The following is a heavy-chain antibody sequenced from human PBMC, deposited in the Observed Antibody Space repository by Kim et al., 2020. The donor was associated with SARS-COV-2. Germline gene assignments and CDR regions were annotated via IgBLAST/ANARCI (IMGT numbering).Heavy chain of an antibody. CDR2: IYHSGST. CDR3: ARGGYDFDFDY. CDR1: GYSISSGYY. J-gene: IGHJ4*02. Sequence: SETLSLTCTVSGYSISSGYYWGWIRQPPGKGLEWIGSIYHSGSTYYNPSLKSRVTISVDTSKNQFSLKLSSVTAADTAVYYCARGGYDFDFDYWGQGTLVTVSS. V-gene: IGHV4-38-2*02. D-gene: IGHD5-12*01.